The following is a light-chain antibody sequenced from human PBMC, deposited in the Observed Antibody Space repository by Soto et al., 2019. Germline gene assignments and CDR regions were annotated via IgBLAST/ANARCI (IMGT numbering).Light chain of an antibody. CDR1: QDISNY. CDR2: DAS. J-gene: IGKJ5*01. Sequence: DIQMTQSPSSLSASVGDRVTITCQASQDISNYLNWYQQKPGKAPKLLIYDASNLETGVPSRFSGSGSGTDFNFTISSLQPEDIATYYCQQYDNLPITFGQGTRLAIK. CDR3: QQYDNLPIT. V-gene: IGKV1-33*01.